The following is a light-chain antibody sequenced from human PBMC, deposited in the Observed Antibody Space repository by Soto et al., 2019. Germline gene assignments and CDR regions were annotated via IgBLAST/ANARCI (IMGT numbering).Light chain of an antibody. Sequence: QSVLTQPPSASGTPGQRVTISCSGSSSNIGSNYVYWYHQLPGTAPKLLIHRNDQRPSGVPDRFSGSKSGTSASLAISGLRSEDEGDYYCAAWDDSLSGVIFGGGTKLTVL. V-gene: IGLV1-47*01. J-gene: IGLJ2*01. CDR2: RND. CDR1: SSNIGSNY. CDR3: AAWDDSLSGVI.